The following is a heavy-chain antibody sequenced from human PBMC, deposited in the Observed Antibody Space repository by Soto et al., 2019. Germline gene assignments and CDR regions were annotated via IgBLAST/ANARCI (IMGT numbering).Heavy chain of an antibody. CDR1: GFTFSSYG. CDR2: IWYDGSNK. D-gene: IGHD1-26*01. CDR3: ARDWVGEDSHGGLDP. Sequence: LRLSCAASGFTFSSYGMHWVRQAPGKGLEWVAVIWYDGSNKYYADSVKGRFTISRDNSKNTLYLQMNSLRAEDTAVYYCARDWVGEDSHGGLDPWGQGTLVTVSS. V-gene: IGHV3-33*01. J-gene: IGHJ5*02.